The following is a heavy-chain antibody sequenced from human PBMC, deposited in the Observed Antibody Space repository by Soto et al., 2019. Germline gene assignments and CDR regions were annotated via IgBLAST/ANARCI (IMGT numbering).Heavy chain of an antibody. Sequence: QVQLVESGGGVVQPGRSLRLSCAASGFTFSSYAMHWVRQAPGKGLEWVAVISYDGSNKYYADSVKGRFTISRDNSKNTLFLLMNSLRAEDTAVYYCTPSLPPGPSNTARPVYVYWGQGTLVTVSS. CDR1: GFTFSSYA. D-gene: IGHD3-10*02. V-gene: IGHV3-30-3*01. CDR2: ISYDGSNK. CDR3: TPSLPPGPSNTARPVYVY. J-gene: IGHJ4*02.